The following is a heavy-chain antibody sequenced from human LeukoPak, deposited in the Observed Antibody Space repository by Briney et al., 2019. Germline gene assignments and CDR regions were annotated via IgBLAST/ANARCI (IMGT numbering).Heavy chain of an antibody. CDR2: IEQDGSEK. J-gene: IGHJ3*01. Sequence: PGGSLTLSCAASGFTFSRYWMSWVRQAPGEGLGWEANIEQDGSEKYYVDSVKGRFTISRDNAKNSLYLQMNSLRAEDTAVYYWAREIGFGANCYPMGAFDVWGQGTIVTVSS. CDR1: GFTFSRYW. CDR3: AREIGFGANCYPMGAFDV. D-gene: IGHD4/OR15-4a*01. V-gene: IGHV3-7*01.